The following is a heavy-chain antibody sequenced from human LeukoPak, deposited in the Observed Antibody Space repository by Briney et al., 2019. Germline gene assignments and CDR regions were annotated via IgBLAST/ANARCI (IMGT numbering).Heavy chain of an antibody. V-gene: IGHV1-2*02. J-gene: IGHJ4*02. Sequence: GASVKVSCKTSGYTFTGYYLHWVRQAPGQGLEWMGWINPNSGGTNYAQKFQGRVIMTRDTSISTAYMELSRLRSDDTAVYYCASGDNYDRSGPHYFDYWGQGTLVTVSS. D-gene: IGHD3-22*01. CDR2: INPNSGGT. CDR3: ASGDNYDRSGPHYFDY. CDR1: GYTFTGYY.